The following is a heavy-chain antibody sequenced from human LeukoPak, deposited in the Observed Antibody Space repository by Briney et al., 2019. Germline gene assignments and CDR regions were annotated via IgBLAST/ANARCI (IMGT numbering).Heavy chain of an antibody. CDR2: ISYDGSNK. V-gene: IGHV3-30-3*01. CDR3: ARSRITMVRGATDY. J-gene: IGHJ4*02. Sequence: PGGSLRLSCAASGFTFSSYAMHWVRQAPGKRLEWVAVISYDGSNKYYADSVKGRFTISRDNSKNTLYLQMNSLRAEDTAVYYCARSRITMVRGATDYWGQGTLVTVSS. CDR1: GFTFSSYA. D-gene: IGHD3-10*01.